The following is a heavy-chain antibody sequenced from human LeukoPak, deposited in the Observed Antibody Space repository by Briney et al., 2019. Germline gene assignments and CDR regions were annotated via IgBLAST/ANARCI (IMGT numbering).Heavy chain of an antibody. V-gene: IGHV4-31*02. Sequence: WVRQHPGKGLEWIGYIYYSGSTYYNPSLKSRVTISVDTSKNQFSLKLSSVTAADTAVYYCASTDYGGYFDYWGQGTLVTVSS. J-gene: IGHJ4*02. D-gene: IGHD4-23*01. CDR3: ASTDYGGYFDY. CDR2: IYYSGST.